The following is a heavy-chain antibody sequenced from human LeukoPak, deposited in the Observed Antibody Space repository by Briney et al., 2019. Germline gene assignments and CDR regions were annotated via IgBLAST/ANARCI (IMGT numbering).Heavy chain of an antibody. CDR2: IYYSGST. Sequence: SETLSLTCTDSGGSISSYYWSWIRQPPGKGLEWIGYIYYSGSTSYNPSLRSRVTISVDTSKNQFSLKVSSVTAADTAVYYCARNPTTVTTDDAFDIWGQGTMVTVSS. D-gene: IGHD4-17*01. CDR3: ARNPTTVTTDDAFDI. J-gene: IGHJ3*02. CDR1: GGSISSYY. V-gene: IGHV4-59*01.